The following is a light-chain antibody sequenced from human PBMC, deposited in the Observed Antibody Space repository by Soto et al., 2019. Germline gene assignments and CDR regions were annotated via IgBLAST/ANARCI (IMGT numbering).Light chain of an antibody. Sequence: QSALTQPPSASGSPGQSVTISCTGTSSDVGGYKYVSWYQQHPGKAPKLMIYEVNKRPSGVPDRFSASKSGNTASLTVSGLQADDEADYYCSSYAGSNNFWVFGGGTKVTVL. CDR1: SSDVGGYKY. CDR3: SSYAGSNNFWV. CDR2: EVN. J-gene: IGLJ3*02. V-gene: IGLV2-8*01.